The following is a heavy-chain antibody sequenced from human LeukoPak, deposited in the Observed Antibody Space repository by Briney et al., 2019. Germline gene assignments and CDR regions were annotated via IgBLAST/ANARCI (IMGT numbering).Heavy chain of an antibody. CDR1: GGSISSYY. CDR3: AREETTRSQRAFDY. CDR2: IHTSGTT. V-gene: IGHV4-4*07. D-gene: IGHD1-7*01. J-gene: IGHJ4*02. Sequence: SETLSLTCTVSGGSISSYYWSWIRQPAGKGLEWIGRIHTSGTTNYNPSLKGRVTLSVDTSKNQFSLELSSVTAADTAVYYCAREETTRSQRAFDYWGQGTLVTVSS.